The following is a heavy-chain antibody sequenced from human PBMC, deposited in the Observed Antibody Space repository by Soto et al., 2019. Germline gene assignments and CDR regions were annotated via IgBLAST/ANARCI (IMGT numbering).Heavy chain of an antibody. CDR2: IKSKTDGGTT. CDR1: GFTFSNAW. J-gene: IGHJ4*02. Sequence: GGSLRLSCAASGFTFSNAWMSWVRQAPGKGLEWVGRIKSKTDGGTTDYAAPVKGRFTISRDDSKNTLYLQMNSLKTEDTAVYYCTTDLYPQVGQGYCSGGSCYYIRGYFDYWGQGTLVTVSS. CDR3: TTDLYPQVGQGYCSGGSCYYIRGYFDY. V-gene: IGHV3-15*01. D-gene: IGHD2-15*01.